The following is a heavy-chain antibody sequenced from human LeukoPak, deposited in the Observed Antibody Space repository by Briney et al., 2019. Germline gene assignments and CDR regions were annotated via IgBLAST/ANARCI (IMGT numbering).Heavy chain of an antibody. Sequence: GGSLRLSCAASGFTVSSNYMSWVRQAPGKGLEWVSVFYSDGSTYYTDSVKGRFTISRDNSKNTLYLQMNSLRAEDTAMYYCAGHGRHNGAFDIWGQGTMVTVSS. V-gene: IGHV3-53*01. D-gene: IGHD2-8*01. J-gene: IGHJ3*02. CDR1: GFTVSSNY. CDR3: AGHGRHNGAFDI. CDR2: FYSDGST.